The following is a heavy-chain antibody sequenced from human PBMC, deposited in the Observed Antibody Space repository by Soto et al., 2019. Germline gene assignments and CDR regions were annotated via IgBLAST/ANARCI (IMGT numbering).Heavy chain of an antibody. CDR2: IYYSGST. CDR1: GGSISSSSYY. CDR3: ARHVGDFWSGYPDYYYYGMDV. V-gene: IGHV4-39*01. Sequence: SETLSLTCTVSGGSISSSSYYLGWIRQPPGKGLEWIGSIYYSGSTYYNPSLKSRVTISVDTSKNQFSLKLSSVTAADTAVYYCARHVGDFWSGYPDYYYYGMDVWGQGTTVTVS. J-gene: IGHJ6*02. D-gene: IGHD3-3*01.